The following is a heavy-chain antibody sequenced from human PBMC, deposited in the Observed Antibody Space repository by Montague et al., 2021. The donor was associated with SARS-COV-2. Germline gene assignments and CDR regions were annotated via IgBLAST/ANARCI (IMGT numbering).Heavy chain of an antibody. Sequence: SETLSPTCTVSGGSITGYYWSWLRRSPGKGLEWIAYIYDGGAVNYNPSLGSRVTISTDTSKNQLSLKVNSVTAADTAVYYCVRDHPYGGPRGAYDIWGQGTVATVSS. CDR2: IYDGGAV. CDR1: GGSITGYY. D-gene: IGHD4-23*01. J-gene: IGHJ3*02. CDR3: VRDHPYGGPRGAYDI. V-gene: IGHV4-59*01.